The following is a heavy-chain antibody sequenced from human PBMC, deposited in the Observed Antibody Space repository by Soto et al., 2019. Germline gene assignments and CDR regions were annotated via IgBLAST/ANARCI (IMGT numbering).Heavy chain of an antibody. Sequence: GASVKVSFKASGYTFTNYGISWVRQAPGQGLEWMGWISAYNGNTNHAQKLQGRVTMTTDTSTSTAYMELRSLRSDDTAVYYCARGVGSGSYYNQYNWFDPWGQGTLVTVSS. V-gene: IGHV1-18*01. CDR3: ARGVGSGSYYNQYNWFDP. CDR1: GYTFTNYG. CDR2: ISAYNGNT. D-gene: IGHD3-10*01. J-gene: IGHJ5*02.